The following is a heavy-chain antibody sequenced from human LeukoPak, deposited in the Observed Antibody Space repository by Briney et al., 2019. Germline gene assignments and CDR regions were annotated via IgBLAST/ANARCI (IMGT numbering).Heavy chain of an antibody. CDR3: AKDRVPDGHTAFDV. V-gene: IGHV3-30*02. Sequence: PGGSLRLSCAASGFTFSSFGMQWVRQAPGKGLEWVAFIDYDVSNKHHRDSVKGRFTISRYNSKNTLYPQMNSLRAEDTAVYYCAKDRVPDGHTAFDVWGQGTMVTVSS. CDR2: IDYDVSNK. D-gene: IGHD5-24*01. CDR1: GFTFSSFG. J-gene: IGHJ3*01.